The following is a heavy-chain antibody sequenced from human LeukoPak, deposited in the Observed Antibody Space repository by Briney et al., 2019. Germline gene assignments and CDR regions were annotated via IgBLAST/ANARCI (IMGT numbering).Heavy chain of an antibody. CDR2: ISSDGSDK. V-gene: IGHV3-30*18. CDR1: GFTFSSYG. CDR3: AKGGRWLQDSLDY. D-gene: IGHD5-24*01. Sequence: PGGSLRLSCAASGFTFSSYGMDWVRQAPGKGLEWVAVISSDGSDKYYGDSVKGRFTISRDNSKNTLYLQMNSLRAEDTAVYYCAKGGRWLQDSLDYWGQGTLVTVSS. J-gene: IGHJ4*02.